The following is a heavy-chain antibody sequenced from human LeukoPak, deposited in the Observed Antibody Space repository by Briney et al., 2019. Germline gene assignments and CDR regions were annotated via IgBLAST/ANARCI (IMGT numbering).Heavy chain of an antibody. J-gene: IGHJ4*02. D-gene: IGHD3-3*01. CDR1: GGSISSNSYY. Sequence: SETLSLTCTVSGGSISSNSYYWVRIPQPPGKDPKWIRSIFYSGSTTYNPSLKSRVTISIDTSKNQFSLNVTSVTAADTAFYYCAGDFRIAVFGVVEGAYFDYWGQGTQVTVSS. V-gene: IGHV4-39*07. CDR2: IFYSGST. CDR3: AGDFRIAVFGVVEGAYFDY.